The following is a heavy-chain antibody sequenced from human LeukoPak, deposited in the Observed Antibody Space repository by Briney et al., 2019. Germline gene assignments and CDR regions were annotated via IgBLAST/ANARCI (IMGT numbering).Heavy chain of an antibody. CDR2: ISGSGGST. D-gene: IGHD6-25*01. V-gene: IGHV3-23*01. Sequence: GGSLRLSCAASGFTFSSYAMSWVRKAPGKGLEWVSGISGSGGSTYYADSVKGRFTISRDNSKNTLYLQMNSLRAEDTAVYYCAKDQRGPLFDYWGQGTLVTVSS. J-gene: IGHJ4*02. CDR3: AKDQRGPLFDY. CDR1: GFTFSSYA.